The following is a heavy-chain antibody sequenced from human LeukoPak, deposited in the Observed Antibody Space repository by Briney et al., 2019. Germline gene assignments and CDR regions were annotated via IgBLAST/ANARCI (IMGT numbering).Heavy chain of an antibody. Sequence: PGGSLRLSCEASGFTFGTYWMRWVRQAPGKGLVWVSRINTDGSRRMYADSVKGRVTISRDNAKNTLYLQMDMHSAENTDVYYCASDHHDISSRVGFDYWGQGT. CDR3: ASDHHDISSRVGFDY. V-gene: IGHV3-74*03. CDR1: GFTFGTYW. CDR2: INTDGSRR. J-gene: IGHJ4*02. D-gene: IGHD1-1*01.